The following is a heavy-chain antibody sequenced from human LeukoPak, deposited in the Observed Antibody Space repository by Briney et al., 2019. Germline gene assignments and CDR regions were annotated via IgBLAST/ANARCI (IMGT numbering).Heavy chain of an antibody. J-gene: IGHJ4*02. D-gene: IGHD1-26*01. CDR1: GFTFKSHS. Sequence: PGGSLRLSCVASGFTFKSHSMNWVRQAPGKGLEWVSAISGSGGSTYYADSVKGRFTISRDNSKNTLYLQMNSLRAEDTAVYYCAKDLWELTGGFDYWGQGTLVTVSS. V-gene: IGHV3-23*01. CDR3: AKDLWELTGGFDY. CDR2: ISGSGGST.